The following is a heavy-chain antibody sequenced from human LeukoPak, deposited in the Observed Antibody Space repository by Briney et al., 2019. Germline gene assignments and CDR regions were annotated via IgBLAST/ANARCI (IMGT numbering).Heavy chain of an antibody. CDR1: GYTFTSYD. CDR2: ISAYNGNT. CDR3: ARGIQNYDFWSGYYSPHDAFDI. D-gene: IGHD3-3*01. J-gene: IGHJ3*02. V-gene: IGHV1-18*01. Sequence: GASVKVSCKASGYTFTSYDISWVRQAPGQGLEWRGWISAYNGNTNYAQKLQGRVTMTTDTSTSTAYMELRSLRSDDTAVYYCARGIQNYDFWSGYYSPHDAFDIWGQGTMVTVSS.